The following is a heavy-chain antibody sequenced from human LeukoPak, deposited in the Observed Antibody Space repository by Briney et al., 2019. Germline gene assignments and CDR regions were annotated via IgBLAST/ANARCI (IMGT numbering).Heavy chain of an antibody. CDR2: ISSSSSYT. J-gene: IGHJ4*02. CDR3: AREIAVAGTDY. D-gene: IGHD6-19*01. V-gene: IGHV3-11*06. CDR1: GFTFSDYY. Sequence: GGSLRLSCAASGFTFSDYYMSWIRPALGKGLEWVSYISSSSSYTNYADSVKGRFTISRDNAKNPLYLQMNSLRAEDTAVYYCAREIAVAGTDYWGQGTLVTVSS.